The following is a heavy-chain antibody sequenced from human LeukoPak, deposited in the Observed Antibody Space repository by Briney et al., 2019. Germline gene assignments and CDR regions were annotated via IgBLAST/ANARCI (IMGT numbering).Heavy chain of an antibody. D-gene: IGHD3-22*01. J-gene: IGHJ6*03. CDR1: GGSISSNSYY. V-gene: IGHV4-39*07. CDR3: ARGDSSGYYYGYYYMDV. CDR2: IYYSGST. Sequence: PSETLSLTCTVSGGSISSNSYYWGWIRQPPWTGLEWIGSIYYSGSTYYNPSLKSRVTISVDTSKNQFSLKLSSVTAADTAVYYCARGDSSGYYYGYYYMDVWGKGTTVTVSS.